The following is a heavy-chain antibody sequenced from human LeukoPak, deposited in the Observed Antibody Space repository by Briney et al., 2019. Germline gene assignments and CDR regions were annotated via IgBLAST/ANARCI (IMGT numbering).Heavy chain of an antibody. Sequence: PGGSLRLSCAASGFTFSSYGMHWVRQAPGKGLEWVAFIRYDGNNKYYADSVKGRFTISRDNSKNTLYLQMNSLRAEDTAVYYCAKGGFTVLDYWGQGTPVTVSS. D-gene: IGHD3-3*01. CDR2: IRYDGNNK. CDR1: GFTFSSYG. J-gene: IGHJ4*02. CDR3: AKGGFTVLDY. V-gene: IGHV3-30*02.